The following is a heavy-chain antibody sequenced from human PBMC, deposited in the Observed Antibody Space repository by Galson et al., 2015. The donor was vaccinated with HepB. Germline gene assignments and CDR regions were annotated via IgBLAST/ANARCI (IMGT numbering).Heavy chain of an antibody. D-gene: IGHD6-13*01. CDR3: ARGTLYRIAARAGAFDI. Sequence: SVKVSCKASGGTFSSYAISWVRQAPGQGLEWMGGIIPIFGTANYAQKFQGRVTITADESTSTAYMELSSLRSEDTAVYYCARGTLYRIAARAGAFDIWGQGTMATVSS. J-gene: IGHJ3*02. V-gene: IGHV1-69*13. CDR1: GGTFSSYA. CDR2: IIPIFGTA.